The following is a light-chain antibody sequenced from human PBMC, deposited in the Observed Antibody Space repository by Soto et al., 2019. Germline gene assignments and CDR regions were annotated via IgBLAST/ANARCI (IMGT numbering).Light chain of an antibody. CDR2: GAS. CDR1: QSVSSSY. CDR3: QQYCSTPRT. Sequence: EIVLTQSPGTLSLSPGDRATLSCRASQSVSSSYLAWYQQKPGQAPRLLIYGASSSATGIPDRFSGSGSGTDVTLTISRLEQEDFAVYYCQQYCSTPRTFGQGTKVEIK. V-gene: IGKV3-20*01. J-gene: IGKJ1*01.